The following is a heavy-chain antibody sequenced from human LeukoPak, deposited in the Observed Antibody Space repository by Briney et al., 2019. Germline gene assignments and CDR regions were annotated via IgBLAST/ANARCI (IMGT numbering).Heavy chain of an antibody. CDR3: ARFLWNSDGVTIDY. J-gene: IGHJ4*02. V-gene: IGHV4-59*08. Sequence: SETLSFTCTVSGGSISSYYWSWIRQPPGKGLEWIGYIYYLGDTHYNPSLKSPVTISIDRSKNQFSLKLSSVTDADTAVYYCARFLWNSDGVTIDYWGQGTLVTVSS. CDR2: IYYLGDT. CDR1: GGSISSYY. D-gene: IGHD2/OR15-2a*01.